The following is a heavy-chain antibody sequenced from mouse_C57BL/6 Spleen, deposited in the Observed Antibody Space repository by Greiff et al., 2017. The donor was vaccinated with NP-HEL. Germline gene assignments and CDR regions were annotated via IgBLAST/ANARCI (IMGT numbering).Heavy chain of an antibody. Sequence: QVHVKQSGAELVRPGASVTLSCKASGYTFTDYEMHWVKQTPVHGLEWIGAIDPETGGTAYNQKFKGKAILTADKSSSTAYMELRSLTSEDSAVYYCTRWEDGSSYEGYWGQGTTLTVSS. V-gene: IGHV1-15*01. D-gene: IGHD1-1*01. CDR2: IDPETGGT. CDR3: TRWEDGSSYEGY. CDR1: GYTFTDYE. J-gene: IGHJ2*01.